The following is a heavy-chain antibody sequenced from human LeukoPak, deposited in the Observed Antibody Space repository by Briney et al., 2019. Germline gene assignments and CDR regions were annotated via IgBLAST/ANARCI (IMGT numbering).Heavy chain of an antibody. CDR2: INHSGST. Sequence: GSLRLSCAASGFTFRTYWMSWIRQPPGKGLEWIGEINHSGSTNYNPSLKSRVTISVDTSKNQFSLKLSSVTAADTAVYYCARGLTGYSSSWYKKNWFDPWGQGTLVTVSS. J-gene: IGHJ5*02. D-gene: IGHD6-13*01. CDR1: GFTFRTYW. CDR3: ARGLTGYSSSWYKKNWFDP. V-gene: IGHV4-34*01.